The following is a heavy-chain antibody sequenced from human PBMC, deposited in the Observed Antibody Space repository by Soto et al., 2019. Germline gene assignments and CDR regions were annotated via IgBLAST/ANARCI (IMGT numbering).Heavy chain of an antibody. Sequence: SETLSLTCAVYGGSFSGYYWSWIRQPPGKGLEWIGEINHSGSTNYNPSLKSRVTISVDTSKNQFSLKLSSVTAADTAVYYCARRLLRGIAAAGIDYWGQGTLVTVSS. J-gene: IGHJ4*02. V-gene: IGHV4-34*01. CDR2: INHSGST. CDR1: GGSFSGYY. D-gene: IGHD6-13*01. CDR3: ARRLLRGIAAAGIDY.